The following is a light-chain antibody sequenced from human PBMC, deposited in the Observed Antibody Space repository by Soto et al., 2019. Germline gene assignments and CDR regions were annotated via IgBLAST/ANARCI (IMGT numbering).Light chain of an antibody. CDR1: ESIGPY. CDR3: QHRSNWPSTWT. J-gene: IGKJ1*01. CDR2: DAS. Sequence: EVVLTQSPATLSLSPGDRATLSCRASESIGPYLAWYQQKPGQALRLLIYDASNRATDIPARFSGSGSGTDSTLTISSLESEDFAVDFCQHRSNWPSTWTFGEGTKVEIK. V-gene: IGKV3-11*01.